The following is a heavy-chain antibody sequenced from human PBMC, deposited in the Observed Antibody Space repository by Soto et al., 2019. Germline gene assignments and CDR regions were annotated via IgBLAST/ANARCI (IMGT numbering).Heavy chain of an antibody. CDR3: ARDQSIAAAGLFTAIHNLFDS. CDR1: GYTFTSYG. CDR2: NSAYNGNT. D-gene: IGHD6-13*01. Sequence: ASVKVSCKASGYTFTSYGISWVRQAPGQGLEWMGWNSAYNGNTNYAQKLQGRVTMTTDTSTRTAYMELRSLRSDDTAVYYCARDQSIAAAGLFTAIHNLFDSWGQGSLVIVSS. V-gene: IGHV1-18*01. J-gene: IGHJ5*01.